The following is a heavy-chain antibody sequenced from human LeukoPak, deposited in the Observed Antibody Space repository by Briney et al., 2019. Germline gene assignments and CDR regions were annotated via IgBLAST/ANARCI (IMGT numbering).Heavy chain of an antibody. CDR3: AKEAPFPSDFYDSSGGYFDY. V-gene: IGHV3-30-3*02. CDR2: ISYDGSNK. D-gene: IGHD3-22*01. J-gene: IGHJ4*02. CDR1: GFTFSSYA. Sequence: PGGSLRLSCAASGFTFSSYAIHWVRQAPGKGLEWVAVISYDGSNKYYADSVKGRFTISRDNSKNTLYLQMNSLRAEDTAVYYCAKEAPFPSDFYDSSGGYFDYWGQGTLVTVSS.